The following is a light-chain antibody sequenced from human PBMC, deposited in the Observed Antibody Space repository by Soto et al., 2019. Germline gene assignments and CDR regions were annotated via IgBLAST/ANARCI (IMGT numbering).Light chain of an antibody. CDR1: QSVNSD. J-gene: IGKJ4*01. CDR2: GAF. Sequence: ERVMTQATATLSVSPGERATLSCRASQSVNSDLAWYQQKPGQGPRLLIYGAFNRATGVPVRFSGSESGTEFTLTISSLQSEDFAVYYCQQYNNWPLNFGGGTKLKIK. V-gene: IGKV3-15*01. CDR3: QQYNNWPLN.